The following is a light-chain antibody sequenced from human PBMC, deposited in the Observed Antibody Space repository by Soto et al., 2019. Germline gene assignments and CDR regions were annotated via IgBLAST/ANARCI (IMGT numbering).Light chain of an antibody. CDR2: NNN. J-gene: IGLJ1*01. CDR3: AAWDDSLNGLV. V-gene: IGLV1-44*01. CDR1: SSNIGSNT. Sequence: QSVLTQPPSVSGTPGQRVTISCSGSSSNIGSNTVNWYQQIPGTAPKLLIYNNNQRPSGVPDRFSGSKSGTSASLAISGLQSEDEADYYCAAWDDSLNGLVFGTGTKVTVL.